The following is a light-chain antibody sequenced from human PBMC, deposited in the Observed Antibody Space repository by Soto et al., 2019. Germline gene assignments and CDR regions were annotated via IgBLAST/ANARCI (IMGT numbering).Light chain of an antibody. CDR2: EAT. J-gene: IGLJ3*02. CDR1: SSDIGRYNL. V-gene: IGLV2-23*02. Sequence: QPALTQPASVSGSPGQSITISCTGTSSDIGRYNLVSWYQQHPGKPPKLMIYEATKRPSGVSNRFSGSKSGNTASLTISGLQAEDEADYYCSLYASTNTFMFGGGTKLTVL. CDR3: SLYASTNTFM.